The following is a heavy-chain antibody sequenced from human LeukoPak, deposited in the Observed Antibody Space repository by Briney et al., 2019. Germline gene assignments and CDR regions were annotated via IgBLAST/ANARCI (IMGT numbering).Heavy chain of an antibody. J-gene: IGHJ4*02. V-gene: IGHV3-23*01. D-gene: IGHD3-10*01. Sequence: PGGSLRLSCAASGLTFSSYAMSWVRQAPGRGLEWVSAISGSGGSTYYADSVKGRFTISRDNSKNTLYLQMNSLRAEDTAVYYCAKAKGYYGSGSYIDYWGQGTLVTVSS. CDR2: ISGSGGST. CDR1: GLTFSSYA. CDR3: AKAKGYYGSGSYIDY.